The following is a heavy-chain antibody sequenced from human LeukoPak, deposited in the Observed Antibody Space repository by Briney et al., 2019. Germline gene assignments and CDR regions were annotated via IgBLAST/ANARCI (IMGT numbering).Heavy chain of an antibody. CDR3: ARYCSGGNCYSGLVY. V-gene: IGHV3-23*01. J-gene: IGHJ4*02. CDR1: GFTFSTYA. CDR2: IRGSGGST. D-gene: IGHD2-15*01. Sequence: PGGSLRLSCAASGFTFSTYAMTWVRQAPARGLEWVSTIRGSGGSTYYADSVKGGFTISRDISKNTVYLQMNNLRAEDTAVYYCARYCSGGNCYSGLVYGGQGTLVAVSS.